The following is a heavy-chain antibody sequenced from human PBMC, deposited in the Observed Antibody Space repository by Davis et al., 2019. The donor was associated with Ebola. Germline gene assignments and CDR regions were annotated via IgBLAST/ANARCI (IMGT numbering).Heavy chain of an antibody. CDR2: IFWDDDR. J-gene: IGHJ6*02. Sequence: SGPTLVKPTQTLTLTCTFSGFSLSTSGMGVGWIRQPPGKALECLGFIFWDDDRRYSPSLKSRLTITKDTSKNQVVLTMTNMDPADTATYYCARILGDCDSTSCSTWGLDVWGQGTTVTVAS. D-gene: IGHD2-2*01. CDR3: ARILGDCDSTSCSTWGLDV. CDR1: GFSLSTSGMG. V-gene: IGHV2-5*02.